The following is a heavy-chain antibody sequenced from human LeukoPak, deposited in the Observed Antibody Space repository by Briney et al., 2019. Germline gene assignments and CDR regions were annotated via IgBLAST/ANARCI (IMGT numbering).Heavy chain of an antibody. Sequence: GGSLRLSCAASGFTVSSNYLSWVRQAPGKGLEWVSVIYSGGNTDYADSVKGRFTVSRDNSKNTIYVQMNSLRADDTAVYYCARETPAVAGAFDYWGQGTLVTVSS. V-gene: IGHV3-53*01. CDR1: GFTVSSNY. D-gene: IGHD6-19*01. J-gene: IGHJ4*02. CDR2: IYSGGNT. CDR3: ARETPAVAGAFDY.